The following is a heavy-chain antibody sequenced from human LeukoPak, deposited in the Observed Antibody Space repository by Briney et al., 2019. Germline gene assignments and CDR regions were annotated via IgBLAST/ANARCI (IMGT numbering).Heavy chain of an antibody. CDR1: GGSISSYY. D-gene: IGHD2-8*01. J-gene: IGHJ6*02. V-gene: IGHV4-59*01. CDR3: ASGRGYCTNGVCYTNYGMDV. Sequence: SETLSLTCTVSGGSISSYYWSWIRQPPGKGLEWIGYIYYSGSTNYNPSPKSRVTISVDTSKNQFSLKLSSVTAADTAVYYCASGRGYCTNGVCYTNYGMDVWGQGTTVTVSS. CDR2: IYYSGST.